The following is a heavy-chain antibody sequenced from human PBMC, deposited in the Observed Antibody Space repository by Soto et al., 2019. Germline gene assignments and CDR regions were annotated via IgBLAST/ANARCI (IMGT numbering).Heavy chain of an antibody. V-gene: IGHV4-39*01. J-gene: IGHJ4*02. CDR2: IYYSGNT. CDR1: GDSISSSSNY. CDR3: ARQAYCGGDCYYYFDY. Sequence: QLQLQESGPGPVKPSETLSLTCTVSGDSISSSSNYWGWIRQPPGKGLEWVGRIYYSGNTYYNPSLKRRVTISVDTSKNQFSLKLKSVTAADTAVYYCARQAYCGGDCYYYFDYWGQGTLVTVSS. D-gene: IGHD2-21*02.